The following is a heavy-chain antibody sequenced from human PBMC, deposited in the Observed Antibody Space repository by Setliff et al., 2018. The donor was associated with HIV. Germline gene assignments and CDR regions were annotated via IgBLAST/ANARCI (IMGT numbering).Heavy chain of an antibody. CDR1: GFTFTGNW. Sequence: GGSLRLSCAASGFTFTGNWMNWVRQAPGKGLEWVGRIKSASAGGAIDYAAPVKGRFTISRDDSKRMVYLQMNSLTSEDTAVYFCTRSYYYWGQGTLVTVSS. CDR3: TRSYYY. D-gene: IGHD3-10*01. CDR2: IKSASAGGAI. V-gene: IGHV3-15*07. J-gene: IGHJ4*02.